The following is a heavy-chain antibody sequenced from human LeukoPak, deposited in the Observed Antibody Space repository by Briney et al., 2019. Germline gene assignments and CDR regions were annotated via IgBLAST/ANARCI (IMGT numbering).Heavy chain of an antibody. Sequence: GGPLRLSCAASGFTFSSYAMSWVRQAPGKGLEWVSAISGSGGSTYYADSVKGRFTISRDNSKNTLYLQMNSLRAEDTAVYYCAKVGGLWFGELLSGWGQGTLVTVSS. CDR1: GFTFSSYA. J-gene: IGHJ4*02. V-gene: IGHV3-23*01. CDR2: ISGSGGST. CDR3: AKVGGLWFGELLSG. D-gene: IGHD3-10*01.